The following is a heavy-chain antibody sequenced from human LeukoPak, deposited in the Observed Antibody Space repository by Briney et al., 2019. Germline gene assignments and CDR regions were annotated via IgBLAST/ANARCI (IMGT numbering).Heavy chain of an antibody. CDR3: ASARTTAFMDV. CDR1: GGSISSYY. J-gene: IGHJ6*04. Sequence: PSETLSLTCTVSGGSISSYYWSWIRRPAGKGLEWIGRTYTSGSTNYNPSLKSRVTMSVDTSKNQFSLKLSSVTAADTAVYYCASARTTAFMDVWGKGTTVTVSS. V-gene: IGHV4-4*07. D-gene: IGHD2-2*01. CDR2: TYTSGST.